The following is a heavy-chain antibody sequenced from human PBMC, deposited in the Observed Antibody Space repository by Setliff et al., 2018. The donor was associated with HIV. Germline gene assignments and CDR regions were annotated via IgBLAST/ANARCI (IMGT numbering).Heavy chain of an antibody. Sequence: GGSLRLSCAASGFTFSTSGMNWVRQAPGKGLEWVSSISSRGGSVYYADSVKGRFTISRDNSKNTLYMQMNNLRAEDTAVYYCAKRGYVSAWYDEPVQFYQHMDVWGKGTTVTVSS. CDR1: GFTFSTSG. CDR2: ISSRGGSV. D-gene: IGHD6-19*01. J-gene: IGHJ6*03. CDR3: AKRGYVSAWYDEPVQFYQHMDV. V-gene: IGHV3-21*04.